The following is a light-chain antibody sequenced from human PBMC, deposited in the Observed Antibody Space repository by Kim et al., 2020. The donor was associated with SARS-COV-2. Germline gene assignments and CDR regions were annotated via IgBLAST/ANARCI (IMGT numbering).Light chain of an antibody. CDR3: QHYYSTPYT. V-gene: IGKV4-1*01. J-gene: IGKJ2*01. Sequence: DIVMTQSPHSLAVSLGERATINCKSSQSVLYSSNNKNYLAWYQQKPGQPPKLLIYWASTRESGVPDRFSGSGSGTDFTLTISSLQAEDVAVYYCQHYYSTPYTFGQGTKLEI. CDR1: QSVLYSSNNKNY. CDR2: WAS.